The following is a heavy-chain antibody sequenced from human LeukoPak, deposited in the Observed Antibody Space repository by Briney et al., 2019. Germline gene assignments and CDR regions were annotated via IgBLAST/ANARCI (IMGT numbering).Heavy chain of an antibody. CDR3: ARDLSPSNLAYCGGDCYSFDY. D-gene: IGHD2-21*02. J-gene: IGHJ4*02. CDR2: INPSGGST. Sequence: ASVKVSCKASGGTFSSYAISWVRQAPGQGLEWMGIINPSGGSTSYAQKFQGRVTMTRDMSTSTVYMELSSLRSEDTAVYYCARDLSPSNLAYCGGDCYSFDYWGQGTLVTVSS. CDR1: GGTFSSYA. V-gene: IGHV1-46*01.